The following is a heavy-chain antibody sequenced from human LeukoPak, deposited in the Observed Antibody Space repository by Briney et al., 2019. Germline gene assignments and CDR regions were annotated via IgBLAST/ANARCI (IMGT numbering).Heavy chain of an antibody. D-gene: IGHD7-27*01. CDR1: GDSLRSYY. CDR3: ARIAGDNSLDQ. J-gene: IGHJ5*02. Sequence: SETLSLTCTVSGDSLRSYYWSWIRRPPGKGLEWIGYIHYSGGTNYNPSLKSRVTMSVDTSRNHFSLMLKSVIAADTAVYYCARIAGDNSLDQWGQGTLVTVSS. CDR2: IHYSGGT. V-gene: IGHV4-59*08.